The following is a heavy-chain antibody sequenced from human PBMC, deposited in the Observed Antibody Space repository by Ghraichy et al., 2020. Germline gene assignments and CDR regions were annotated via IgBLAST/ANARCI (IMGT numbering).Heavy chain of an antibody. CDR2: INSDGSST. D-gene: IGHD1-26*01. Sequence: GGSLRLSCAASGFTFSRYWMHWVRQAPGKGLVWVSRINSDGSSTSYADSVKGRFTISRDNAKNTLYLQMNSLRDEDTAVYYCARGTGVEGTVVVLFDYWGQGTQVTVSS. J-gene: IGHJ4*02. CDR3: ARGTGVEGTVVVLFDY. V-gene: IGHV3-74*01. CDR1: GFTFSRYW.